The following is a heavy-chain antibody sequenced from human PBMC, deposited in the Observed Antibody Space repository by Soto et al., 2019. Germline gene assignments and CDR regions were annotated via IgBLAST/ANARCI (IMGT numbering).Heavy chain of an antibody. V-gene: IGHV4-59*12. Sequence: SETLSLTCNVSGGSIYTYYWNWIRQSPGKGLEWIGYISDGGSTNYNPSLKSRVTMSVDTSKNQFSLKLSSVTAADTAVYYCAREEYGRVAAAGFYGMDVWGQGTTVTVSS. CDR1: GGSIYTYY. CDR3: AREEYGRVAAAGFYGMDV. D-gene: IGHD6-13*01. J-gene: IGHJ6*02. CDR2: ISDGGST.